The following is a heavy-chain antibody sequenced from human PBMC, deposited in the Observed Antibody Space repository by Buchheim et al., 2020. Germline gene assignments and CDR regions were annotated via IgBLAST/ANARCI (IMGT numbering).Heavy chain of an antibody. V-gene: IGHV4-39*01. Sequence: QLQLQESGPGLVKPSETLSLTCTVSGGSISSGSYYWGWIRQSPGKGLEWIAIIGHTGDTYYNPSLQSRVTISVETSTNQFSLKLSSVTAADTAVYYCARHRTVTGSSLSDYWGQGTL. CDR1: GGSISSGSYY. J-gene: IGHJ4*02. D-gene: IGHD1-26*01. CDR2: IGHTGDT. CDR3: ARHRTVTGSSLSDY.